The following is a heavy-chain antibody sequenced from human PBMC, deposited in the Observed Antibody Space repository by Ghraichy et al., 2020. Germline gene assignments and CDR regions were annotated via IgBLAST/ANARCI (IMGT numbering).Heavy chain of an antibody. V-gene: IGHV1-3*01. D-gene: IGHD6-13*01. CDR1: GYTFTSYA. CDR2: INAGNGNT. J-gene: IGHJ4*02. Sequence: ASVKVSCKASGYTFTSYAMHWVRQAPGQRLEWMGWINAGNGNTKYSQKFQGRVTITRDTSASTAYMELSSLRSEDTAVYYCARRIAAAGEPIDYWGQGTLVTVSS. CDR3: ARRIAAAGEPIDY.